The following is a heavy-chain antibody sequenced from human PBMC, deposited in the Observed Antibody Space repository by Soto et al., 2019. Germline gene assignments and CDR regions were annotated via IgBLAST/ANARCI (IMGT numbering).Heavy chain of an antibody. V-gene: IGHV4-4*02. CDR1: GASVSSTYW. CDR3: ARYNAASGTYYFDY. D-gene: IGHD6-13*01. Sequence: SETLSLTCAASGASVSSTYWWSWVRQPPGKGPEWIGEINHRGSANYNPSLKSRVTMSLDISKSQFSLRLTSVTAADTAVYFCARYNAASGTYYFDYWGRGALVTVSS. J-gene: IGHJ4*02. CDR2: INHRGSA.